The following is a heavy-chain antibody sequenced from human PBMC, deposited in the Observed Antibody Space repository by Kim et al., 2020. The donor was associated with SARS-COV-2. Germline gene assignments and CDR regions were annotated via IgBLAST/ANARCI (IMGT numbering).Heavy chain of an antibody. J-gene: IGHJ6*02. CDR3: ARDVALERITIFGVANVVPFGGMDV. Sequence: GGSLRLSCAASGFTFSSYGMHWVRQAPGKGLEWVAVIWYDGSNKYYADSVKGRLTISRDNSKNTLYLQMNSLRAEDTAVYYCARDVALERITIFGVANVVPFGGMDVWGQGTTVTVSS. CDR1: GFTFSSYG. D-gene: IGHD3-3*01. CDR2: IWYDGSNK. V-gene: IGHV3-33*01.